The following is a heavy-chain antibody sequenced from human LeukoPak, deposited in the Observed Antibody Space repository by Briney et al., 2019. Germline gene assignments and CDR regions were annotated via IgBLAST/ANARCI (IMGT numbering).Heavy chain of an antibody. CDR2: IYTSGST. Sequence: PSETLSLTCTVSGGSISSGSYYWSWIRQPAGKGLEWIGRIYTSGSTNYNPSLKSRVTISVDTSKNQFSPKLSSVTAADTAVYYCASQIPAANANAQTEGGAFDYWGQETLVTVSS. CDR1: GGSISSGSYY. D-gene: IGHD2-2*01. J-gene: IGHJ4*02. CDR3: ASQIPAANANAQTEGGAFDY. V-gene: IGHV4-61*02.